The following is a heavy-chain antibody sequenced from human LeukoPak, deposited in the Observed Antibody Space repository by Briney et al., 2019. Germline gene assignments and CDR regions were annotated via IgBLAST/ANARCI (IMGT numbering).Heavy chain of an antibody. CDR2: ISAYNGNT. Sequence: ASVKVSCKASGYTFTSYGISWVRQAPGQGLEWMGWISAYNGNTNYAQKLQGRVTMTTDTSTSTAYMELRSLRSDDTAVYYCARRYCSGDRCYFVDYWGQGTLVTVSS. CDR1: GYTFTSYG. CDR3: ARRYCSGDRCYFVDY. V-gene: IGHV1-18*01. J-gene: IGHJ4*02. D-gene: IGHD2-15*01.